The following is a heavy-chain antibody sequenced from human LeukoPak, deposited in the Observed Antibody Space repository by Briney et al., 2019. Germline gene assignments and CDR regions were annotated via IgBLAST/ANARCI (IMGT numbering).Heavy chain of an antibody. CDR2: INPSGGST. J-gene: IGHJ3*02. V-gene: IGHV1-46*01. Sequence: ASVKVSCKASGYTFTSYYMHWVRQAPGQGLEWMGIINPSGGSTSYAQKFQGRVTMTRDMSTSTVYMELSSLRSEDTAVYYCARDLLGQIAVAGNQGALDIWGQGTMVTVSS. CDR1: GYTFTSYY. D-gene: IGHD6-19*01. CDR3: ARDLLGQIAVAGNQGALDI.